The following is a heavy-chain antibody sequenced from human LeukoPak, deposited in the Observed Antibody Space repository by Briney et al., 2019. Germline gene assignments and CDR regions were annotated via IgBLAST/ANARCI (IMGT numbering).Heavy chain of an antibody. CDR2: MNPNSGGT. CDR3: AINKAAKSLDY. D-gene: IGHD6-25*01. CDR1: GYTFTSYD. J-gene: IGHJ4*02. Sequence: EASVKVSCKASGYTFTSYDINWVRQATGQGLEWMAWMNPNSGGTSYAQKFQGRVTMTRDTSISTGYMELSRLRFDDTAVYYCAINKAAKSLDYWGQGTLVTVSS. V-gene: IGHV1-2*02.